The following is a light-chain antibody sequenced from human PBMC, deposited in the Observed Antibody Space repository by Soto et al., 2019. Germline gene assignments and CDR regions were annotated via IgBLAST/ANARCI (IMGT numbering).Light chain of an antibody. CDR2: DAS. Sequence: EIVLTQSPATLSLSPGESATLSCKASQSVRTFLAWYQQKPGQTPRLLIYDASKRATGIPARFSGSGSGTYFTLTISSLEPEDFAVYYCQQRSNWPPALSFGGGIKVEI. V-gene: IGKV3-11*01. J-gene: IGKJ4*01. CDR3: QQRSNWPPALS. CDR1: QSVRTF.